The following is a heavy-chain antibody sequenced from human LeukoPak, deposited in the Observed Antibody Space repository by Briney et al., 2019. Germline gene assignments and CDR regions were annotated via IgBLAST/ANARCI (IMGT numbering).Heavy chain of an antibody. Sequence: ASVKVSCKASGGTFSSYAISWLRQAPGQGLEWMGGINPNSGGTNYAQKFQGRVTMTRDTSISTAYMELSRLRSDDTAVYYCARDRLYYYDSSGYFPWGQGTLVTVSS. D-gene: IGHD3-22*01. CDR2: INPNSGGT. J-gene: IGHJ5*02. V-gene: IGHV1-2*02. CDR3: ARDRLYYYDSSGYFP. CDR1: GGTFSSYA.